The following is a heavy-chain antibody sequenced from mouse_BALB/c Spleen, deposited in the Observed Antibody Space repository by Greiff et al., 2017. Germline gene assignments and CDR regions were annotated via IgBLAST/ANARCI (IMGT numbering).Heavy chain of an antibody. D-gene: IGHD2-4*01. J-gene: IGHJ4*01. Sequence: EVQLHQSGAELVKPGASVKLSCTASGFNIKDTYMHWVKQRPEQGLEWIGRIDPANGNTKYDPKFQGKATITADTSSNTDYLQLSSLTSEDTAVYYCASYDYLYYAMDYWGQGTSVTVSS. V-gene: IGHV14-3*02. CDR3: ASYDYLYYAMDY. CDR2: IDPANGNT. CDR1: GFNIKDTY.